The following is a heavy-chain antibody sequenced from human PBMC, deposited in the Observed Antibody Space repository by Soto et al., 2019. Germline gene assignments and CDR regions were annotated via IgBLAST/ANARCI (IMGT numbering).Heavy chain of an antibody. CDR1: GFTFRNYD. J-gene: IGHJ1*01. V-gene: IGHV3-23*01. CDR2: LSGSGGGT. Sequence: GGSLRLSCAASGFTFRNYDLHWVRQAPGKGLEWVSFLSGSGGGTYYADSVKGRFTIYRGNSKNTLYLQMNRLRAEDTAVYYCAPPGPASFLASWGQGTLGTVSS. D-gene: IGHD2-15*01. CDR3: APPGPASFLAS.